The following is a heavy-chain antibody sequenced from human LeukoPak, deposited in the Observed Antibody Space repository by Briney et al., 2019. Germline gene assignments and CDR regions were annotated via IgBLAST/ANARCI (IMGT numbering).Heavy chain of an antibody. CDR2: IYYSGST. CDR1: GGSISSSCYY. Sequence: SETLSLTCTVSGGSISSSCYYWGWIRQPPGKGLEWIGSIYYSGSTYYNPSLKSRVTISVDTSKNQFSLKLSSVTAADTAVYYCASHYYDFWSGYEFDYWGQGTLVTVSS. J-gene: IGHJ4*02. V-gene: IGHV4-39*01. CDR3: ASHYYDFWSGYEFDY. D-gene: IGHD3-3*01.